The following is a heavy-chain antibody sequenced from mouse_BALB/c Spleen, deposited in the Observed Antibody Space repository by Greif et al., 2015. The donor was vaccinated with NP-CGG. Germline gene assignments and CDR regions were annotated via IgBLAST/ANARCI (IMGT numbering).Heavy chain of an antibody. D-gene: IGHD2-3*01. CDR2: INPSNGRT. CDR1: GYTFTSYW. J-gene: IGHJ4*01. Sequence: QVQLQQSGAELVKPGASVKLSRKASGYTFTSYWMHWVKQRPGQGLEWIGEINPSNGRTNYNEKFKSKATLTVDKSSSTAYTQLSSLTSEDSAVYYCAIYDGYYYYAMDYWGQGTSVTVSS. CDR3: AIYDGYYYYAMDY. V-gene: IGHV1S81*02.